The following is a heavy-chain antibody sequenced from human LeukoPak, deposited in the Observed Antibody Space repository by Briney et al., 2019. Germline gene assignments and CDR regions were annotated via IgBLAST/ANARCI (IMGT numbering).Heavy chain of an antibody. D-gene: IGHD3-22*01. CDR3: ARDHYYDSSGLDAFDI. V-gene: IGHV1-18*01. CDR1: GYTFTSYG. CDR2: ISAYNGNT. J-gene: IGHJ3*02. Sequence: ASVKVSCKASGYTFTSYGISWVRQAPGQGLEWMGWISAYNGNTNYAQKLQGRVTMTTGTSTSTAYMELRSLRSDDTAVYYCARDHYYDSSGLDAFDIWGQGTMVTVSS.